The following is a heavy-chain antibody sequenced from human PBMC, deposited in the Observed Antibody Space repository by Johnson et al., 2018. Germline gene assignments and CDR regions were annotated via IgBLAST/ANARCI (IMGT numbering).Heavy chain of an antibody. V-gene: IGHV3-23*04. CDR1: GFTFSSPD. J-gene: IGHJ3*02. Sequence: VELGEAGGGLVQPGGSLRLSCETSGFTFSSPDISWVRQGPAKGLEWVSTISGSGLGTYYADYVKGRFTISRDNSKNILYLQMNSLRDDDAAISYCIHCRGTKCYDTFDIWGQGTVVTVSS. D-gene: IGHD2-15*01. CDR2: ISGSGLGT. CDR3: IHCRGTKCYDTFDI.